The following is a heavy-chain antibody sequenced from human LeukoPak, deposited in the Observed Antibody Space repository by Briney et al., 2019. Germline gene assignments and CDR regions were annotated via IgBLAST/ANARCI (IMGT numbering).Heavy chain of an antibody. V-gene: IGHV4-59*06. CDR1: GGSISSYY. Sequence: SETLSLTCTVSGGSISSYYWSWIRQPPGKGLEWIGYIFYSGSTYYNPSLKSRVTISVDTSKNQFSLNLSSVTAADTAVYYCARSISLLNWFDPWGQGTLVTVSS. CDR2: IFYSGST. D-gene: IGHD1-26*01. J-gene: IGHJ5*02. CDR3: ARSISLLNWFDP.